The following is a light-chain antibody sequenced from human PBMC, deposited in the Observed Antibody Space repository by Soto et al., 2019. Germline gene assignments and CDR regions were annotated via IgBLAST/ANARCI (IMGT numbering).Light chain of an antibody. J-gene: IGLJ2*01. CDR2: EVS. CDR3: CSYAGSYRGV. V-gene: IGLV2-14*01. Sequence: QSALTQPASVSGSPGQSITISCTGTSSDVGGYNYVSWYQQHPGKAPKLMIYEVSNRPSGVSNRFSGSKSGNTASLTISGLQAEDEADYYCCSYAGSYRGVFGGGTKLTVL. CDR1: SSDVGGYNY.